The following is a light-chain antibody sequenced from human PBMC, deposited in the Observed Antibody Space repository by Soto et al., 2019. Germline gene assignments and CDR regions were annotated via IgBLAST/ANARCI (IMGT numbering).Light chain of an antibody. CDR2: AAS. Sequence: DIHMTQSPSSLSTSFGDRVTITCRASQGISTFLNWYQQKPGKAPRLLIYAASRLQSGVPARFSGSGAETDFTLTITSLQPEDFGIYYCQQSYATVRTFGGGTKVDIK. CDR1: QGISTF. CDR3: QQSYATVRT. J-gene: IGKJ4*01. V-gene: IGKV1-39*01.